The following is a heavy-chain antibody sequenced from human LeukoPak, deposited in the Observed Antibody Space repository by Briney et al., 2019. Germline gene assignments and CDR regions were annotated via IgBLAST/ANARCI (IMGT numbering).Heavy chain of an antibody. J-gene: IGHJ4*02. D-gene: IGHD6-13*01. Sequence: GASVKVSCKASGYTFTSYYMHWVRQAPGQGLEWMGIINPSGGSTSYAQKLQGRVTMTRDTSTSTVYMELSSLRSDDTAVYYCAREIQQLALDYWGQGTLVTVSS. CDR2: INPSGGST. CDR1: GYTFTSYY. V-gene: IGHV1-46*01. CDR3: AREIQQLALDY.